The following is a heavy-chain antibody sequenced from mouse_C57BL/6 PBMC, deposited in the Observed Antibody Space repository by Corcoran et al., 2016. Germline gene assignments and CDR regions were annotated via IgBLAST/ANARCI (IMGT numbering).Heavy chain of an antibody. J-gene: IGHJ4*01. V-gene: IGHV8-12*01. Sequence: QVTLKESGPGILQSSQTLSLTCSFSGFSLSTSGMGVSWIRQPSGKGLEWLAHIYWDDDKRYNPSLKSRLTISKDTSRNQVFLKITSVDTADTATYYCARRSYYGSSSYYAMDYWGQGTSVTVSS. CDR2: IYWDDDK. D-gene: IGHD1-1*01. CDR1: GFSLSTSGMG. CDR3: ARRSYYGSSSYYAMDY.